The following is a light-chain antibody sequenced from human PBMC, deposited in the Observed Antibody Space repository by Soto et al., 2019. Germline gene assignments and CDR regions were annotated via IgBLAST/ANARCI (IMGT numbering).Light chain of an antibody. CDR2: DNS. V-gene: IGLV1-51*01. CDR1: YSNIGSNF. CDR3: GTWDSSLSVVV. J-gene: IGLJ2*01. Sequence: QSVLTQSSSVSAAAGQKVSISCSGSYSNIGSNFVSWYQHFPGSAPKLVIYDNSQRPSGIPDRFSGSKSGSSATLGITGLQTGAEADYYCGTWDSSLSVVVFGGGTKLTVL.